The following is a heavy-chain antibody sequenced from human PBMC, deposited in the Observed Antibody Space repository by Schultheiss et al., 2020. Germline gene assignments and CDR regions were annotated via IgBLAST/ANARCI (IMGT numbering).Heavy chain of an antibody. CDR2: INPNSGGT. Sequence: ASVKVSCKASGYTFTGYYMHWVRQAPGQGLEWMGWINPNSGGTNYAQKFQGRVTMTRDASISTAYMELNSLRSDDTAVYYCARGAVQLWFNYYYYMDVWGKGTTVTVSS. J-gene: IGHJ6*03. V-gene: IGHV1-2*02. CDR3: ARGAVQLWFNYYYYMDV. D-gene: IGHD5-18*01. CDR1: GYTFTGYY.